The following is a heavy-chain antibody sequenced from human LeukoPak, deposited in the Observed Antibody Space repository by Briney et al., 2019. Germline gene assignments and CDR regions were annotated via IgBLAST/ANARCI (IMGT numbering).Heavy chain of an antibody. D-gene: IGHD5-12*01. Sequence: GGSLRLSCAASGFTFSSYSMNWVRQAPGKGLEWVSYISSSSSTIYYADSVKGRFTISRDNAKNSLYLQMNSLRAEDTAVYYCARGDSGYDYYPWYWGQGTLVTVSS. J-gene: IGHJ4*02. V-gene: IGHV3-48*04. CDR3: ARGDSGYDYYPWY. CDR2: ISSSSSTI. CDR1: GFTFSSYS.